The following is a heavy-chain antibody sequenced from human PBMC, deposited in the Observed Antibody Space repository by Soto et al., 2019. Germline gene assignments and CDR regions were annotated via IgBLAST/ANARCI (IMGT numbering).Heavy chain of an antibody. Sequence: PSETLSLTCTVSGGSISSYYWSWIRQPPGKGLEWIGEINHSGSTNYNPSLKSRVTISVDTSKNQFSLKLSSVTAADTAVYYCTRGNPYLLWSGDGYFDYWGQGTLVTVPQ. D-gene: IGHD3-10*01. J-gene: IGHJ4*02. CDR1: GGSISSYY. V-gene: IGHV4-34*01. CDR2: INHSGST. CDR3: TRGNPYLLWSGDGYFDY.